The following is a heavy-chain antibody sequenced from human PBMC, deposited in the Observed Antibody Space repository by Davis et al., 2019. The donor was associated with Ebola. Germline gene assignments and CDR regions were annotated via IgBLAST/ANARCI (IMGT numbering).Heavy chain of an antibody. CDR3: ARQGRKGIDVDYGMDV. V-gene: IGHV5-51*01. D-gene: IGHD2-21*01. Sequence: KVSCKASGYTFTSYGISWVRQMPGKGLEWMGIIYPGHSDTRYSPSFQGQVTISADKSISTAYLQWSSLKASDTAMYYCARQGRKGIDVDYGMDVWGQGTTVTVSS. CDR1: GYTFTSYG. J-gene: IGHJ6*02. CDR2: IYPGHSDT.